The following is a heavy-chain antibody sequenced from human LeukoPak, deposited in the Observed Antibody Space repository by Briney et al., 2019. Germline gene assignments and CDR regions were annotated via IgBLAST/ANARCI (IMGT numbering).Heavy chain of an antibody. V-gene: IGHV3-11*01. CDR2: ISNSGSTL. CDR3: ARDALGSYDY. D-gene: IGHD3-10*01. J-gene: IGHJ4*02. Sequence: PGGPLRLSCAASGFAFSDFYMFWIRQAPGKGLEWISYISNSGSTLYYADSVKGRFTISRDNDKNLLYLQMNSLRADDTAVYDCARDALGSYDYWGQGTLVTVSS. CDR1: GFAFSDFY.